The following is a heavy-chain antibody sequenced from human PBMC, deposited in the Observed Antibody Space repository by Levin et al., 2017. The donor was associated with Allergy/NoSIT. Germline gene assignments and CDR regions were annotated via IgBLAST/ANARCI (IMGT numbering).Heavy chain of an antibody. CDR3: VKDRLAGGYDYGYGTFDL. CDR1: GFTFSSYA. D-gene: IGHD5-18*01. J-gene: IGHJ2*01. Sequence: LSLTCAASGFTFSSYAMSWVRQAPGKGLEWVSIISGSGANAFYADSVKGRFTISRDNSKNTLYVQMNSLTDEDTAVYYCVKDRLAGGYDYGYGTFDLWGRGTQVTVSS. V-gene: IGHV3-23*01. CDR2: ISGSGANA.